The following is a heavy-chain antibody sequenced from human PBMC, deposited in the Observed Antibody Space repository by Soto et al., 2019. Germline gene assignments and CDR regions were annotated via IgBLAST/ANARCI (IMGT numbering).Heavy chain of an antibody. CDR2: IWYDGSSK. Sequence: GGSLRLSCAASGFTFSSYGMHWVRQAPGKGLDWVGVIWYDGSSKDYAESVKGRFTISRDNSKNMLYLQRNSLRADDTAVYYCASSINWGQGTLVTVSS. CDR1: GFTFSSYG. CDR3: ASSIN. V-gene: IGHV3-33*08. J-gene: IGHJ4*02.